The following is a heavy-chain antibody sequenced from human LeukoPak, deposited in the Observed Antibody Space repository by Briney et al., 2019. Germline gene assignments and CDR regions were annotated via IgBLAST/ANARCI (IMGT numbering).Heavy chain of an antibody. CDR2: IYYSGST. CDR3: ARSFSYDFWTNYYYYMDV. J-gene: IGHJ6*03. CDR1: GGSISSSSYY. D-gene: IGHD3-3*01. Sequence: SETLSLTCTVSGGSISSSSYYWGWIRQPPGKGLEWIGSIYYSGSTYYNPSLKSRVTISVDTSKNQFSLKLSSVTAADTAVYYCARSFSYDFWTNYYYYMDVWGKGTTVTVSS. V-gene: IGHV4-39*07.